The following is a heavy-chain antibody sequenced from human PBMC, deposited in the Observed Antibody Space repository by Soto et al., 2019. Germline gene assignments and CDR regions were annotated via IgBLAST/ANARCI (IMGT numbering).Heavy chain of an antibody. V-gene: IGHV3-74*01. CDR1: GFTFSSYW. CDR3: ARDRGWNDGDD. J-gene: IGHJ4*02. D-gene: IGHD1-1*01. Sequence: GGSLRLSCSASGFTFSSYWMNWVRQAPGKGLVWVSRIKSDGSSTSYADSVKGRFTISRDNAKNTLYLQMNSLRAEDTAVYYGARDRGWNDGDDWGQGTLVTVSS. CDR2: IKSDGSST.